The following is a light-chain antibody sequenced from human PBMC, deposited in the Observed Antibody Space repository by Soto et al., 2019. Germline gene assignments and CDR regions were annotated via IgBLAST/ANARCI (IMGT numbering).Light chain of an antibody. V-gene: IGKV3-20*01. CDR3: QQYGTSPVT. CDR2: GAS. J-gene: IGKJ5*01. CDR1: QSVSSSY. Sequence: EIVLTQSPGTLSLSPGERATLSCRASQSVSSSYLAWYRQNPGQAPRLLIYGASSRATGIPDRFSGSGSGTDFTLTISRLEPEDFAVYYCQQYGTSPVTFGQGTRLEIK.